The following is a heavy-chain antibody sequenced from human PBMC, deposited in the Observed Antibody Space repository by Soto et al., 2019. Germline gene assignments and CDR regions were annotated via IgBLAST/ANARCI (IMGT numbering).Heavy chain of an antibody. CDR1: GGSISSSSYY. J-gene: IGHJ6*02. Sequence: PAETLSLTCTVSGGSISSSSYYWGWIRQPPGKGLEWIGSIYYSGNTYYNPSLKSRVTMSVDTSKNQFSLKLSSVTAADTAVYYCARLGEYCSTTGCYGYYAMDVWGQGTTVTVSS. D-gene: IGHD2-2*01. CDR3: ARLGEYCSTTGCYGYYAMDV. CDR2: IYYSGNT. V-gene: IGHV4-39*01.